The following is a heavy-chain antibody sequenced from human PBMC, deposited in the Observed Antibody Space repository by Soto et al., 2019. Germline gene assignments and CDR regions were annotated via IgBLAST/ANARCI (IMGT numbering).Heavy chain of an antibody. CDR1: GGSISSGDYY. D-gene: IGHD3-9*01. CDR3: AREAYYDILAGYYPSTYYYCMDV. J-gene: IGHJ6*02. Sequence: SETLSLTCTVPGGSISSGDYYWSWIRQPPGKGLEWIGYLYYTGSTYYNPSLKSRVTISVDTSQNQFSLKLSSVTAADTAVYYCAREAYYDILAGYYPSTYYYCMDVWGQGTTVTVSS. CDR2: LYYTGST. V-gene: IGHV4-30-4*08.